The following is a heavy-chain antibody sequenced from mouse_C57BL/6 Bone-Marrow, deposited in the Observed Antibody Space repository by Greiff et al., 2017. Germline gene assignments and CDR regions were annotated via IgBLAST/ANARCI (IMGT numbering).Heavy chain of an antibody. V-gene: IGHV1-19*01. J-gene: IGHJ1*03. CDR2: INPYNGGT. Sequence: DVQLQESGPVLVKPGASVKMSCKASGYTFTDYYMNWVKQSHGKSLEWIGVINPYNGGTSYNQKFKGKATLTVDKSSSTAYMELNSLTSEDSAVYYCARWGSYGYFDVWGTGTTVTVSS. CDR3: ARWGSYGYFDV. CDR1: GYTFTDYY.